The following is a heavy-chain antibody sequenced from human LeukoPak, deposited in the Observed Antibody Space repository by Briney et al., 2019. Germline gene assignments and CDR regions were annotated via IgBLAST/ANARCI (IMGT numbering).Heavy chain of an antibody. D-gene: IGHD3-16*01. Sequence: ASVKVSCKASGYTFTSYGISWVRQAPGQGLERMGWISAYNGNTNYAQKLQGRVTMTTDTSTSTAYMELRSLRSDDTAVYYCARENRGAPYYSAGLGGYDPWGQGTLVTVSS. J-gene: IGHJ5*02. V-gene: IGHV1-18*01. CDR2: ISAYNGNT. CDR3: ARENRGAPYYSAGLGGYDP. CDR1: GYTFTSYG.